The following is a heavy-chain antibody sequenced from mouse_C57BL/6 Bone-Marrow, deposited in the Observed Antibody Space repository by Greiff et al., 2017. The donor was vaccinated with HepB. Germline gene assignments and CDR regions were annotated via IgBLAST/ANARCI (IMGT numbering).Heavy chain of an antibody. D-gene: IGHD1-1*01. CDR1: GFTFSNYW. Sequence: EVMLVESGGGLVQPGGSMKLSCVASGFTFSNYWMNWVRQSPEKGLEWVAQIRLKSDNYATHYAESVKGRFTISRDASKSSVYLQMNNLRAEDTGIYYCTLPYYYGSSYGYWGQGTTLTVSS. V-gene: IGHV6-3*01. CDR3: TLPYYYGSSYGY. CDR2: IRLKSDNYAT. J-gene: IGHJ2*01.